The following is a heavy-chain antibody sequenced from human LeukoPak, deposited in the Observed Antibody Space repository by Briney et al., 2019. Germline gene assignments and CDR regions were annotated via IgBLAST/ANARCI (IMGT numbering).Heavy chain of an antibody. J-gene: IGHJ5*02. D-gene: IGHD6-19*01. Sequence: GASVKVSCKASGYTFTDNYIHWVRQAPGQGPEWMGWINPNSDGTKYAQKFQGRVTMTRDTSISTAYMEVSSLRYEDTVVYYCARAGGSGWSRVWFDPWGQGTLVTVSS. V-gene: IGHV1-2*02. CDR2: INPNSDGT. CDR3: ARAGGSGWSRVWFDP. CDR1: GYTFTDNY.